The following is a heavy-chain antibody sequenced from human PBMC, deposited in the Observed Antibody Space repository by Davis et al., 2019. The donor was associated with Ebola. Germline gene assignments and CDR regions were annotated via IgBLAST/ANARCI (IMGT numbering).Heavy chain of an antibody. V-gene: IGHV4-34*01. CDR2: INHSGST. CDR3: AGGYSSWFDP. J-gene: IGHJ5*02. CDR1: GGSFSGYY. D-gene: IGHD5-18*01. Sequence: MPSETLSLTCAVHGGSFSGYYWSCIRQPPGKGLEWIGQINHSGSTNYNPSLKSRVTISVDTSKNQFSLKLSSVTTADTAVYYCAGGYSSWFDPWGQGTLVTVSS.